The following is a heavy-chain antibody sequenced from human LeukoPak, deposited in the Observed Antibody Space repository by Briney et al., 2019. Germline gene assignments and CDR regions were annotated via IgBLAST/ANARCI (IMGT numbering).Heavy chain of an antibody. Sequence: SETLSLTCTVSGYSISSGYYWGWIRQPPGKGLEWIGSSHQSGATYYNPSLKGRVTISQETSKNQLSLKLTSVTAADAAVYYCARGVNSGYFDYCGQGTLVTVSS. D-gene: IGHD1-26*01. J-gene: IGHJ4*02. CDR2: SHQSGAT. CDR1: GYSISSGYY. CDR3: ARGVNSGYFDY. V-gene: IGHV4-38-2*02.